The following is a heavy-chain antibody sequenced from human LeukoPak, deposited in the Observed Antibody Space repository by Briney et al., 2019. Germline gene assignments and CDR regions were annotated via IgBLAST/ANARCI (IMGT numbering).Heavy chain of an antibody. CDR2: IRGTGGTT. V-gene: IGHV3-23*01. D-gene: IGHD4-17*01. Sequence: GGSLRLSCAASGFTLSDYALIWVRQAPGKGLEWISAIRGTGGTTYYADSVKGRCTISRDNSRNTVYLQMNSLRAEDTALYFCGKDPNGDYVGAFDFWGPGTMVTVSS. CDR3: GKDPNGDYVGAFDF. CDR1: GFTLSDYA. J-gene: IGHJ3*01.